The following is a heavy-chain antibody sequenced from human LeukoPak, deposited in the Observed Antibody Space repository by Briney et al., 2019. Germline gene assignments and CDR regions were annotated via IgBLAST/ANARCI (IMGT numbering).Heavy chain of an antibody. CDR2: IKQDGSQK. V-gene: IGHV3-7*03. J-gene: IGHJ4*02. CDR3: AGAGLDY. Sequence: GGSLRLSCAASGLTFSSYWMSWVRQAPGKGLEWVANIKQDGSQKYYVDSVKGRFTICRDNAKNSLYLQMNSLSAEDTAVYYCAGAGLDYWGQGTLVTVSS. CDR1: GLTFSSYW.